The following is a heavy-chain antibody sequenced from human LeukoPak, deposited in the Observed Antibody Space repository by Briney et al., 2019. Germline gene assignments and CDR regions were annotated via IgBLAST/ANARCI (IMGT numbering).Heavy chain of an antibody. V-gene: IGHV3-15*04. J-gene: IGHJ4*02. D-gene: IGHD1-26*01. CDR1: GFSFSDAW. CDR2: IESKTDGGTT. Sequence: GGSLRLSCAASGFSFSDAWMSWVRQIPGKGLEWVGRIESKTDGGTTDYAAPVKGRFTISRDDSTNTLYLQMNSLKSEDTAVYYCAKGLGGLDYWGQGTLVTVSS. CDR3: AKGLGGLDY.